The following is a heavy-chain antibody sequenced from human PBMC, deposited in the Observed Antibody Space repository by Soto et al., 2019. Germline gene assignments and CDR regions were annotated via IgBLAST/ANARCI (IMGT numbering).Heavy chain of an antibody. CDR2: IYWDDDK. J-gene: IGHJ1*01. V-gene: IGHV2-5*02. CDR1: GFSLSTSGVG. CDR3: AHRGYYDSSGYYYLYFQH. Sequence: KESGPTLVKPTQTLTLTCTFSGFSLSTSGVGVGWIRQPPGKALEWLALIYWDDDKRYSPSVKSRLTITKDTSKNQVVLTMTNMDPVDTATYYCAHRGYYDSSGYYYLYFQHWGQGTLVTVSS. D-gene: IGHD3-22*01.